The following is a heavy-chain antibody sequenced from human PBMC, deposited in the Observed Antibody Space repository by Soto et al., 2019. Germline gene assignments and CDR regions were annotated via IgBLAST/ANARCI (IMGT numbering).Heavy chain of an antibody. CDR1: GFTFSSYA. D-gene: IGHD6-19*01. V-gene: IGHV3-23*01. J-gene: IGHJ4*02. CDR2: ISGSGGST. Sequence: GGSLRLSCAASGFTFSSYAMSWVRQAPGKGLEWVSAISGSGGSTYYADSVKGRFTISRDNSKNTLYLQMNSLRAEDTAVYYCAKVLNLGDRYSSGWYFDYWGQGTLVTVSS. CDR3: AKVLNLGDRYSSGWYFDY.